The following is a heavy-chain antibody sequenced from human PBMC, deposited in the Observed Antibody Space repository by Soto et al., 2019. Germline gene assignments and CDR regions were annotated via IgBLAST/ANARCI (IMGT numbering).Heavy chain of an antibody. V-gene: IGHV3-21*01. J-gene: IGHJ3*01. CDR2: ISTSGDAT. CDR1: GFAFSTYT. D-gene: IGHD3-3*01. Sequence: EVQLVESGGGLVKPGGSLRLSCAAYGFAFSTYTLNWVRQAPGKGLEWVSSISTSGDATYYEDSVRGRFTISRDNARAALYLQMDSLRVEDTAMYYCTRDGEPLWGQGTMVRVSS. CDR3: TRDGEPL.